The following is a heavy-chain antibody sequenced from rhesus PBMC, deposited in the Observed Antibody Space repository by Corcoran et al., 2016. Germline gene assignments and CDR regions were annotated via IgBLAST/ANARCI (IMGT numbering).Heavy chain of an antibody. V-gene: IGHV4-165*02. CDR1: GGSISGYY. CDR3: ARFSGYYPNFDS. J-gene: IGHJ4*01. CDR2: IGGSSGIT. Sequence: QVQLQESGPGLVKPSETLSLTCAVSGGSISGYYWHWLRQSPGKWLEWIGSIGGSSGITYYNPSLNRLVTISTDTSKNQFSLKLASVTAADTAVYYCARFSGYYPNFDSWGQGVLVTVSS. D-gene: IGHD3-28*01.